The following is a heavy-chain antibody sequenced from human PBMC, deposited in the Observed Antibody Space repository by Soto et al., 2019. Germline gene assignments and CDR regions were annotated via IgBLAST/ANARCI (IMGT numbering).Heavy chain of an antibody. CDR2: ISYDGSNK. CDR3: AKDISSSDDAFDI. D-gene: IGHD6-13*01. J-gene: IGHJ3*02. Sequence: GGSLRLSCAASGFTFSSYGMHWVRQAPGKGLEWVAVISYDGSNKYYADSVKGRFTISRDNSKNTLYLQMNSLRAEDTAVYYCAKDISSSDDAFDIWGQGTMVTVSS. V-gene: IGHV3-30*18. CDR1: GFTFSSYG.